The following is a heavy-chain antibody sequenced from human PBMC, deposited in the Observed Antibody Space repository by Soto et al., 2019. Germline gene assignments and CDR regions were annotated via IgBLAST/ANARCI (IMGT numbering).Heavy chain of an antibody. V-gene: IGHV4-4*02. Sequence: QLQLQESGPGLVKPSGTLSLTCTVSNGSMASSLWWSWVRQSPGKGLEWIGEVAQSGYTSYNPSLKSRLTISQDRSRDQFSLRLTSVTAADTAVYHCVGNRYGGYDFDSWGQGTLVTVSS. CDR3: VGNRYGGYDFDS. CDR2: VAQSGYT. J-gene: IGHJ4*02. D-gene: IGHD5-12*01. CDR1: NGSMASSLW.